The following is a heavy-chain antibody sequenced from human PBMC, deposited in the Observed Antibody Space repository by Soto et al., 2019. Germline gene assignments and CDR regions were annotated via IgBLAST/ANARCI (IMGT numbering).Heavy chain of an antibody. CDR2: INSDGSST. CDR1: GFTFSSYW. J-gene: IGHJ4*02. V-gene: IGHV3-74*01. D-gene: IGHD3-10*01. CDR3: ASIVVRGVNSDY. Sequence: PGGSLRLSCAASGFTFSSYWMHWVRQAPGKGLVWVSRINSDGSSTSYADSVKGRFTISRDNAKNTLYLQMNSLRAEDTAVYYCASIVVRGVNSDYWGQGTLVTVSS.